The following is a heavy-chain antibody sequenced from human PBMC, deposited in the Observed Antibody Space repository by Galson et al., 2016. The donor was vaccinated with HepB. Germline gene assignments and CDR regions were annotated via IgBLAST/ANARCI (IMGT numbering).Heavy chain of an antibody. D-gene: IGHD3-10*01. CDR1: GGSISSAAYH. J-gene: IGHJ6*03. CDR3: AKGIRDASDYSYYYMDV. Sequence: TLSLTCTVSGGSISSAAYHWSWVRQHPGKGLEWIGYIYYRGSTYYNPSLKSRVSLLIDTSKMQFSLELYSVTAADTAVYYCAKGIRDASDYSYYYMDVWGKGTTVTVSS. V-gene: IGHV4-31*03. CDR2: IYYRGST.